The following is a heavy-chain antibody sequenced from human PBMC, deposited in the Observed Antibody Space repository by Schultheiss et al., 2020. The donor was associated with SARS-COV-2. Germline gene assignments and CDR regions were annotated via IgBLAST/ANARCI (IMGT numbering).Heavy chain of an antibody. Sequence: SETLSLTCTVSGGSISSYYWSWIRQPPGKGLEWIGYIYYSGSTNYNPSLKSRVTISVDTSKNQFSLKLSSVTAADTAVYYCARSRITMVRGVIGMNWFDPWGQGTLVTGS. D-gene: IGHD3-10*01. V-gene: IGHV4-59*08. CDR3: ARSRITMVRGVIGMNWFDP. CDR1: GGSISSYY. J-gene: IGHJ5*02. CDR2: IYYSGST.